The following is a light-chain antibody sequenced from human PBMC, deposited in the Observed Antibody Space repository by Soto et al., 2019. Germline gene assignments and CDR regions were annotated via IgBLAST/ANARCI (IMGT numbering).Light chain of an antibody. CDR1: QGIRND. J-gene: IGKJ1*01. CDR2: AAS. CDR3: LQYGYSRT. Sequence: AIQMTQSPSSLSASVGDRVTITCRASQGIRNDLDWFQQKPGKAPKLLIYAASNLQSGVPARFSGSGSGTDFTLTISSLQPEDFATYYCLQYGYSRTFGQGTKVDIK. V-gene: IGKV1-6*01.